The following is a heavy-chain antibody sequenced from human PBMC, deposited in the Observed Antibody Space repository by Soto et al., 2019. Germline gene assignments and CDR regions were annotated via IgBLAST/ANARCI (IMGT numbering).Heavy chain of an antibody. J-gene: IGHJ5*02. D-gene: IGHD6-6*01. V-gene: IGHV3-11*06. CDR2: ISSSSSYT. CDR3: ARLYSSSSYWFDP. Sequence: QVQLVESGGGLVKPGGSLRLSCAASGFTFSDYYMSWIRQAPGKGLEWVSYISSSSSYTNYADSVKGRFTISRDNAKNSLYRQMSSLRAEDTAVYYCARLYSSSSYWFDPWGQGTLVTVSS. CDR1: GFTFSDYY.